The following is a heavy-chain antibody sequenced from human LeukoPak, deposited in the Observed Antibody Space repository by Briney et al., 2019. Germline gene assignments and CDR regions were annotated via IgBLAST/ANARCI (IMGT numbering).Heavy chain of an antibody. J-gene: IGHJ4*02. D-gene: IGHD2-21*02. CDR3: ARVGIRTDCGGDCYSEGFDY. V-gene: IGHV4-34*01. CDR2: INHSGST. Sequence: SETLSLTCAVYGGSFSGYYWSWIRQPPGKGLEWIGEINHSGSTNYNPSLKSRVSISVDTSKNQFSLKLSSVTAADTAVYYCARVGIRTDCGGDCYSEGFDYWGQGTLVTVSS. CDR1: GGSFSGYY.